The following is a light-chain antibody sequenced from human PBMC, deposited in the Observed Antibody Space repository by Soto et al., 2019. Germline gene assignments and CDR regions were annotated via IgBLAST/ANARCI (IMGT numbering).Light chain of an antibody. CDR3: QQYGTHGYT. J-gene: IGKJ2*01. CDR1: QSVSSTY. V-gene: IGKV3-20*01. CDR2: DTS. Sequence: EIVLTQSPGTLSLSPGESATLSCRASQSVSSTYLAWYQQKPGQAPRLLIYDTSNRAPVIPDRFSGSGSGTDFTLTISRLEPEDFAVYYCQQYGTHGYTFGQGTKLEIK.